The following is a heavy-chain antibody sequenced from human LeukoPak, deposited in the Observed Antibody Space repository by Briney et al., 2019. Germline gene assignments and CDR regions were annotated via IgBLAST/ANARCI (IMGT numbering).Heavy chain of an antibody. CDR2: ISVTSSYI. V-gene: IGHV3-21*01. J-gene: IGHJ4*02. Sequence: GGSLRLSCAASGFNFSHYSMNWVRQAPGKGLEWVSSISVTSSYIYYADSLKGRFTISRDNAKNSLFLQMNSLRVEDTAVYYCARAPFDHSSGYCAFDSWGQGTLVTVSS. D-gene: IGHD3-22*01. CDR1: GFNFSHYS. CDR3: ARAPFDHSSGYCAFDS.